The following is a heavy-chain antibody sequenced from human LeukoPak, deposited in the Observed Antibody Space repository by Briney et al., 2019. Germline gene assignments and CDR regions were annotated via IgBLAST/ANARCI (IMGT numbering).Heavy chain of an antibody. D-gene: IGHD5/OR15-5a*01. CDR2: IYYTGSA. CDR3: ARRMTVSATNWFDP. Sequence: PSETLSLTCTVSGASISSSFWTWIRQSPGKGLEWLAYIYYTGSANLNPSLKSRLTISVDTSKNQFSLRLSSVTAADTAIYYCARRMTVSATNWFDPWGQGTLVTVSS. J-gene: IGHJ5*02. V-gene: IGHV4-59*01. CDR1: GASISSSF.